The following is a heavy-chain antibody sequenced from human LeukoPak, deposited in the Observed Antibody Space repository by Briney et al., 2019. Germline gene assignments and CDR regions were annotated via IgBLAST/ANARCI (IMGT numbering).Heavy chain of an antibody. V-gene: IGHV4-4*09. D-gene: IGHD3-3*01. J-gene: IGHJ6*03. CDR1: GGSISSYY. Sequence: SETLSLTCTVSGGSISSYYWSWIRQPPGKGLEWLGYIYTSGSTNYNPSLKSRVTISVDTSKNQFSLKLSSVTAADTAVYYCARDNYDFWSGTPNSNYYYYYMDVWGKGTTVTVSS. CDR2: IYTSGST. CDR3: ARDNYDFWSGTPNSNYYYYYMDV.